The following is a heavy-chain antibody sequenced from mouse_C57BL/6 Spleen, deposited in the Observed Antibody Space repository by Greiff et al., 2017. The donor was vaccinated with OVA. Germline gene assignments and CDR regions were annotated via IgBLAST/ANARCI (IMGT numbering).Heavy chain of an antibody. D-gene: IGHD2-4*01. CDR3: ASRDYDYDGFAY. Sequence: VQLQQSGPGLVAPSQSLSITCTVSGFSLTSYGVDWVRQSPGKGLEWLGVIWGVGSTNYNSALKSRLSISKDNSKCQVFLKMNSLQTDDTAMYYCASRDYDYDGFAYWGQGTLVTVSA. CDR1: GFSLTSYG. V-gene: IGHV2-6*01. CDR2: IWGVGST. J-gene: IGHJ3*01.